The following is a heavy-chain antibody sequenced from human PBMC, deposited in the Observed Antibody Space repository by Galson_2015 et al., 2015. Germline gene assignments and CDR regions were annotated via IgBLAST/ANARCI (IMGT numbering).Heavy chain of an antibody. J-gene: IGHJ4*02. CDR1: GYSFPNYW. CDR3: ARGGYYGSGSYYSFDF. CDR2: IYPGDSDT. Sequence: QSGAEVKKPGESLEISCKTSGYSFPNYWIGWVRQMPGKGLEWMGIIYPGDSDTRYSPSFQGQVTISADKSITTTYLQWSSLKASDTAIYHCARGGYYGSGSYYSFDFWGQGTLVTVSS. V-gene: IGHV5-51*01. D-gene: IGHD3-10*01.